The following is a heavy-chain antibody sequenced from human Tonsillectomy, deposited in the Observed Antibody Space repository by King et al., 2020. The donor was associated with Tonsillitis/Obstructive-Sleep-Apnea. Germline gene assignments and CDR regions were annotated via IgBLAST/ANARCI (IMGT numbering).Heavy chain of an antibody. J-gene: IGHJ6*03. V-gene: IGHV1-69*09. CDR3: ARDERVGDYYYYYYMDV. CDR2: IIPILGIA. Sequence: VQLVESGAEVKKPGSSVKVSCKASGGTFSSYAISWVRQAPGQGLEWMGRIIPILGIANYAQKFQGRVTITADKSTSTAYMELSSLRSEDTAVYYCARDERVGDYYYYYYMDVWGKGTTVTVSS. CDR1: GGTFSSYA. D-gene: IGHD1-26*01.